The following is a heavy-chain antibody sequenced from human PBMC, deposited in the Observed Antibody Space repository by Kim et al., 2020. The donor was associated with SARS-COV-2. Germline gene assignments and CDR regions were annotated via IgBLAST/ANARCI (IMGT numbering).Heavy chain of an antibody. CDR3: ARDDGAYARFSGMDV. D-gene: IGHD4-17*01. J-gene: IGHJ6*02. Sequence: GGSLRLSCGGSGFMFSNSGMNWVRQAPGKGLEWLSYISSSTSHIYYANSVRARFTISRDNAKNSVYLQMNILRDEDTAVYYCARDDGAYARFSGMDVWGQGTTVSVSS. CDR2: ISSSTSHI. V-gene: IGHV3-48*02. CDR1: GFMFSNSG.